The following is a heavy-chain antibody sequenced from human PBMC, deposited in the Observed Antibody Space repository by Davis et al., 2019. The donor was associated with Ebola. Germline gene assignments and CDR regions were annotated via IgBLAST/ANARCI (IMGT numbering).Heavy chain of an antibody. Sequence: MPSETLSLTCTVSGGSISSVGYYWSWIRQPPGKGLEWIGEINHSGCTNYNPSYKSRVTMSGDASKNQFSLKLSSVTAADTAVYYGARVNRYYYYDKDVWGQGTTVTVSS. J-gene: IGHJ6*02. V-gene: IGHV4-34*01. D-gene: IGHD1-14*01. CDR1: GGSISSVGYY. CDR3: ARVNRYYYYDKDV. CDR2: INHSGCT.